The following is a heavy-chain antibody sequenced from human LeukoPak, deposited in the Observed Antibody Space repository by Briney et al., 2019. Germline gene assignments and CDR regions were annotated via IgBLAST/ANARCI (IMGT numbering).Heavy chain of an antibody. CDR1: GGSISSYY. Sequence: SETLSLTCIASGGSISSYYWSWIRQPAGKGLEWIGRIYTSGSINYNPSLKSRVTMSVDTSKNQFSLKLTSLTAADTAVYYCARDHRRDYGDYHFDYWGQGTLVTVSS. CDR3: ARDHRRDYGDYHFDY. J-gene: IGHJ4*02. V-gene: IGHV4-4*07. CDR2: IYTSGSI. D-gene: IGHD4-17*01.